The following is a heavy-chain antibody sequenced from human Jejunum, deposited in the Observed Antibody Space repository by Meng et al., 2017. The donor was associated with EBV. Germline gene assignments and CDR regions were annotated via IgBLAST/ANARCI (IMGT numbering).Heavy chain of an antibody. J-gene: IGHJ4*02. CDR1: GFSLSTSGVG. D-gene: IGHD5-24*01. CDR3: AHRGYNFAFDY. V-gene: IGHV2-5*02. Sequence: QSTLKESGPTLVKPTQPLTLTCTFSGFSLSTSGVGVAWFRQPPGKALEWLALTYWDADKRYNPSLRDRLSITKDTSKNQVVLTMTNMDPVDTATYFCAHRGYNFAFDYWGQGALVTVSS. CDR2: TYWDADK.